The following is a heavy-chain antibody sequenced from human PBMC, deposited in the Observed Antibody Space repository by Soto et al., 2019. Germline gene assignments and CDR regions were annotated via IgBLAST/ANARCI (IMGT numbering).Heavy chain of an antibody. V-gene: IGHV3-30-3*01. J-gene: IGHJ5*02. CDR2: ISHDGSHE. Sequence: QGQLHESGGGVVQPGRSLRLSCAASGLTFSTSAMHWVRQAPGKGLEWVAMISHDGSHEYYGDSVKGRFSVSRDNSHTILHLQMNSLGIEDTAVYFCARNTDHRLVRGWLDPWGQGTLVTVSS. CDR3: ARNTDHRLVRGWLDP. D-gene: IGHD3-10*01. CDR1: GLTFSTSA.